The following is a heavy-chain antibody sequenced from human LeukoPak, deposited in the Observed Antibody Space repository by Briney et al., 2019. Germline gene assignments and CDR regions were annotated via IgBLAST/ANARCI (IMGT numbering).Heavy chain of an antibody. CDR1: GYTFTGYY. D-gene: IGHD1-26*01. CDR3: ARLIYRYSGSPLDY. J-gene: IGHJ4*02. CDR2: INPNSGGT. V-gene: IGHV1-2*02. Sequence: ASVKVSCKASGYTFTGYYMHWVRRAPGQGLEWMGWINPNSGGTNYAQKFQGRVTMTRDTSISTAYMELSRLRSDDTAVYYCARLIYRYSGSPLDYWGQGTLVTVSS.